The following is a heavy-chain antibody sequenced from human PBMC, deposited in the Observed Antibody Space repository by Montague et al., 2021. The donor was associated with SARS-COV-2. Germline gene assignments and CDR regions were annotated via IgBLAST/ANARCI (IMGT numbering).Heavy chain of an antibody. Sequence: SETLSLTCSVSGFSISSGFYWAWIRQSPGKGPEWIGTVYHSGYTHYNPSLKGRVTVSIDTSKNQFSLTVTPVTAAGTAVYFCARRGYNGSEYFDYWGQGTLGT. CDR2: VYHSGYT. CDR3: ARRGYNGSEYFDY. J-gene: IGHJ4*02. CDR1: GFSISSGFY. V-gene: IGHV4-38-2*01. D-gene: IGHD5-12*01.